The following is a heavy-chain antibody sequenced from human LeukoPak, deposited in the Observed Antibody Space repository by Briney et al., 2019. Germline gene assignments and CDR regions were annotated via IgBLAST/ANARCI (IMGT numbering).Heavy chain of an antibody. D-gene: IGHD6-19*01. CDR1: RGSLNSYY. J-gene: IGHJ4*02. CDR3: ASSRSSSGWSLIDY. V-gene: IGHV4-59*01. Sequence: SETLSLTCTLSRGSLNSYYWSWIWQPPGEGLEWVGYIYYRGSTNYKPSLKRRVTISVDTSKNQFSLKVSSVTAADTAVYYCASSRSSSGWSLIDYWGQGALVTVSS. CDR2: IYYRGST.